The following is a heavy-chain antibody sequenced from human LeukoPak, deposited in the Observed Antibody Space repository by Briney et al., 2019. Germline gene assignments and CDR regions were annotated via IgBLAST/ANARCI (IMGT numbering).Heavy chain of an antibody. CDR2: LYPGVST. CDR1: GGPIYSYY. J-gene: IGHJ6*03. D-gene: IGHD3-22*01. Sequence: SEPLSLTCTVSGGPIYSYYWTWIRQTAGRGLEWIGRLYPGVSTDYNPSLKSRVTMSVDTSKSQFALKLSAVTAADTAVYYCARLKFYDSTGYSPGHYMDVWGKGTTVTVSS. V-gene: IGHV4-4*07. CDR3: ARLKFYDSTGYSPGHYMDV.